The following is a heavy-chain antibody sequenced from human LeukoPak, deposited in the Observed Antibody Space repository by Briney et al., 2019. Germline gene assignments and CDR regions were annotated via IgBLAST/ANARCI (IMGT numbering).Heavy chain of an antibody. D-gene: IGHD6-19*01. CDR1: GFTLSKYW. CDR2: INTDGTVK. J-gene: IGHJ4*02. CDR3: ATKQWLAPPPDS. V-gene: IGHV3-74*01. Sequence: GGSLRHSRAASGFTLSKYWKLCLRQAPGEGLESVSRINTDGTVKTYADPVKGRFTVSRDNTDNTMFLQRNSVRDEDTAVYYCATKQWLAPPPDSWGQGTPVTVSS.